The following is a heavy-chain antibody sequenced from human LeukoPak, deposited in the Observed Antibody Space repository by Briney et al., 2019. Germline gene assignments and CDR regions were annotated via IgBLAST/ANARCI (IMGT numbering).Heavy chain of an antibody. D-gene: IGHD3-3*01. CDR1: GDSITYFY. V-gene: IGHV4-4*07. Sequence: SETLSLTCSVSGDSITYFYWSWIRQAAGKGLEWIGRISSSGSTDYNASLKSRVTMSVDTSKNQLSLKVISVTAADTAVYYCARVLVSKPAIEYFWSGYIDYWGQGTLVTVSS. CDR2: ISSSGST. CDR3: ARVLVSKPAIEYFWSGYIDY. J-gene: IGHJ4*02.